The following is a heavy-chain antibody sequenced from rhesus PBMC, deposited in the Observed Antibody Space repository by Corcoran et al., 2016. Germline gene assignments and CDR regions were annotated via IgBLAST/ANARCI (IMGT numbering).Heavy chain of an antibody. CDR2: MSGSSGST. CDR3: ARTYYSGSYYYDY. D-gene: IGHD3-16*01. Sequence: QVQLQESGPGLVKPSETLSLTCAVSGGSFSGYYWGWIRQPPGKGREWIGYMSGSSGSTDYNPSHKSRVTISTDTYKNQFSLELSSVTAADTAVYYCARTYYSGSYYYDYWGQGVLVTVSS. V-gene: IGHV4-165*01. CDR1: GGSFSGYY. J-gene: IGHJ4*01.